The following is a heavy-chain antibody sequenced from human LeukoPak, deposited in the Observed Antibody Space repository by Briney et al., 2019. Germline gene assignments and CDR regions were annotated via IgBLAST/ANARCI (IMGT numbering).Heavy chain of an antibody. CDR3: VRDGYSYGYDFDY. D-gene: IGHD5-18*01. Sequence: GGSLRLSCGASGFLFSDYEMNWVRQAPGKGLEWISYISTRGGTIYYADSVEGRFTISRDNAKNALYLQMNSLRVEDTAFYYCVRDGYSYGYDFDYWGQGTLVAISP. J-gene: IGHJ4*02. CDR1: GFLFSDYE. CDR2: ISTRGGTI. V-gene: IGHV3-48*03.